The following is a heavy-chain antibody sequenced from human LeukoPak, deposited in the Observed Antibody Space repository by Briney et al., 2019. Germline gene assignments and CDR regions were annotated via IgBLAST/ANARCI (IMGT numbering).Heavy chain of an antibody. J-gene: IGHJ4*02. CDR1: GGSFSGYY. CDR2: INHSGST. V-gene: IGHV4-34*01. Sequence: SETLSLTCAVYGGSFSGYYWSWIRQPPGKGLEWIGEINHSGSTNYNPSLKSRVTISVDTSKNQFSLKLSSVTAADTAVYCCARGRAYYYDSSGYMTFDYWGQGTLVTVSS. D-gene: IGHD3-22*01. CDR3: ARGRAYYYDSSGYMTFDY.